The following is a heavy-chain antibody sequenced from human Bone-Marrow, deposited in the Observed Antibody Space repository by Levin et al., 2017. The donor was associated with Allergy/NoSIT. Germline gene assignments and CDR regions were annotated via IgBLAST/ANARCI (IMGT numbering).Heavy chain of an antibody. D-gene: IGHD5-18*01. CDR2: ISAYNGNT. CDR1: GYTFTSYG. CDR3: ARDSALARGYSYGEPVDY. J-gene: IGHJ4*02. V-gene: IGHV1-18*01. Sequence: GESLKISCKASGYTFTSYGISWVRQAPGQGLEWMGWISAYNGNTNYAQKLQGRVTMTTDTSTSTAYMELRSLRSDDTAVYYCARDSALARGYSYGEPVDYWGQGTLVTVSS.